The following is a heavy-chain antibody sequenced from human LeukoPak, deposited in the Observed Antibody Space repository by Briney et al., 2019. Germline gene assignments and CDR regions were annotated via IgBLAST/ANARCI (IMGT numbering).Heavy chain of an antibody. J-gene: IGHJ4*02. CDR2: IWYDGSNK. V-gene: IGHV3-33*01. Sequence: PGGSLRLSCAASGFTFSSYGMHWVRQAPGKGLEWVAVIWYDGSNKYYADSVKGRFTISRDISQNTLFLQMNNLRAEDTAVYYCARDRADGYNYGDSFDNWGQGVLVTVSS. CDR3: ARDRADGYNYGDSFDN. CDR1: GFTFSSYG. D-gene: IGHD5-18*01.